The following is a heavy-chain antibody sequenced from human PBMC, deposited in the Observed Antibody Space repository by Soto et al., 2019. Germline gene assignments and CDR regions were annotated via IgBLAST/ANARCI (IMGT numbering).Heavy chain of an antibody. CDR3: VCLFDSYGLDV. V-gene: IGHV1-45*02. Sequence: QIQLAQSGAEVRKTGSSVEISCKASGYNFTYRYLHLVRLAPGQALEWMGWITPFNGNTKYAQKFHDRVIFARDGSRSTACMELSGLISADTGIYYCVCLFDSYGLDVWGQGTTVTVSS. D-gene: IGHD3-3*01. CDR1: GYNFTYRY. CDR2: ITPFNGNT. J-gene: IGHJ6*02.